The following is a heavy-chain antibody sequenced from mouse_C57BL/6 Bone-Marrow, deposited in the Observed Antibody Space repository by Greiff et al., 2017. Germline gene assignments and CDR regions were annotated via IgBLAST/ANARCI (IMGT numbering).Heavy chain of an antibody. J-gene: IGHJ2*01. D-gene: IGHD1-1*02. Sequence: QVQLQQSGAELVRPGASVKLSCKASGYTFTDYYINWVKQRPGQGLEWIARIYPGSGNPYYNEKFKGKATLTAEKSSSTAYMQLSSLTSEDSAVXFCARHGPYYFDYWGQGTTLTVSS. CDR2: IYPGSGNP. V-gene: IGHV1-76*01. CDR1: GYTFTDYY. CDR3: ARHGPYYFDY.